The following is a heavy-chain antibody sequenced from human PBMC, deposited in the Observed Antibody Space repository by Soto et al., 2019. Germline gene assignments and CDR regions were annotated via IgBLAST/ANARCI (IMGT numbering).Heavy chain of an antibody. CDR2: VSGSGATT. V-gene: IGHV3-23*01. D-gene: IGHD1-26*01. CDR1: GFTFSSYA. J-gene: IGHJ4*02. CDR3: ARGRQGELPPPLYFDY. Sequence: GGSLRLSCAASGFTFSSYAVTWVRQAPGKGLEWVSAVSGSGATTNYADSVKGRFTISRDNSKNTLYLQMNSLRAEDTAVYYCARGRQGELPPPLYFDYWGQGTLVTVSS.